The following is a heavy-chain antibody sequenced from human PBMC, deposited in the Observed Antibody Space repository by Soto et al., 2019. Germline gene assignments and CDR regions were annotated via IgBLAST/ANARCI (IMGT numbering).Heavy chain of an antibody. J-gene: IGHJ4*02. D-gene: IGHD6-19*01. Sequence: EVQLVESGGGLVKPGGSLRLSCAASGFTFSSYSMNWVRQAPGKGLEWVSSISSSSSYIYYADSVKGRFTISRDNAKNSLYLQMNSLRAEDTAVYYCATSAVADRFSPLGPFDYWGQGTLVTVSS. CDR2: ISSSSSYI. V-gene: IGHV3-21*01. CDR3: ATSAVADRFSPLGPFDY. CDR1: GFTFSSYS.